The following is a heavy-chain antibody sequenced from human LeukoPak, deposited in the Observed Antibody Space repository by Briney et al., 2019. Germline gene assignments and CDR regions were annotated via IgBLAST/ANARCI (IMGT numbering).Heavy chain of an antibody. Sequence: GGSLRLSCAASGFTFSYYGMHWVRQAPGKGLEWVAFIRYDESKKFYGDSVKGRFTISRDNSKNTLYLQMNSLRTEDTAVYYCAKSHLPNAYSGTYYCDYWGQGALVTVSS. D-gene: IGHD1-26*01. V-gene: IGHV3-30*02. CDR1: GFTFSYYG. CDR3: AKSHLPNAYSGTYYCDY. CDR2: IRYDESKK. J-gene: IGHJ4*02.